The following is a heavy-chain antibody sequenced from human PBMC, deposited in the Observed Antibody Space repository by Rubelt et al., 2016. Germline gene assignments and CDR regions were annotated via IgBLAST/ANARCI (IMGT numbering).Heavy chain of an antibody. J-gene: IGHJ4*02. Sequence: EVQLVQSGPEVKKSGESLKISCKGSGYDLMHYWIGWVRQMPGQDLEWMGISYPGASDTRYSPSFQGQVPISADKAISTADRQWSGLKASDTAMDYGAGGGTSGWYSDYWGQGTLLTVSS. V-gene: IGHV5-51*01. CDR1: GYDLMHYW. CDR3: AGGGTSGWYSDY. D-gene: IGHD6-19*01. CDR2: SYPGASDT.